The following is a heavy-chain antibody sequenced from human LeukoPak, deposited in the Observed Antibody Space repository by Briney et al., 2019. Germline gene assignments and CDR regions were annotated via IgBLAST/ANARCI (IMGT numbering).Heavy chain of an antibody. J-gene: IGHJ6*02. CDR2: INPSGGST. V-gene: IGHV1-46*01. CDR1: GYTFTSYY. D-gene: IGHD5-18*01. CDR3: ARDEIGAMAPYV. Sequence: ASVKVSCKASGYTFTSYYMHWVRQAPGQGLEWMGIINPSGGSTSYAQKFQGRVTMTRDTSTSTVYMELSSLRSEDTAVYYYARDEIGAMAPYVWGQGTTVTVSS.